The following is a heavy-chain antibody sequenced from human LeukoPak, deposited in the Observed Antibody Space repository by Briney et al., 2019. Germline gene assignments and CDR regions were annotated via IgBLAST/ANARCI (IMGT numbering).Heavy chain of an antibody. Sequence: GGSLRLSCAASGFTFSSYAMHWVRRAPGKALEWVAVISYDGSNKYYADSVKGRFTISRDNSKNALYLQMNSLRAEDTAMYYCARGTGYGDYTDYWGQGTLVTVSS. CDR3: ARGTGYGDYTDY. CDR1: GFTFSSYA. D-gene: IGHD4-17*01. V-gene: IGHV3-30-3*01. J-gene: IGHJ4*02. CDR2: ISYDGSNK.